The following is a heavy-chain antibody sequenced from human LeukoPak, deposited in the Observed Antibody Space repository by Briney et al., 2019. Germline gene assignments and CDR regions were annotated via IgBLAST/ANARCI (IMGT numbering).Heavy chain of an antibody. V-gene: IGHV1-69*05. CDR1: GGTFSSYA. CDR3: ARGGLITGTAMDV. D-gene: IGHD1-7*01. J-gene: IGHJ6*03. CDR2: IIPIFGTA. Sequence: ASVKDSCKASGGTFSSYAISWVRQAPGQGLEWMGGIIPIFGTANYAQKFQGRVTITTDESTSTAYMELSSLRSEDTAVYYCARGGLITGTAMDVWGKGTTVTVSS.